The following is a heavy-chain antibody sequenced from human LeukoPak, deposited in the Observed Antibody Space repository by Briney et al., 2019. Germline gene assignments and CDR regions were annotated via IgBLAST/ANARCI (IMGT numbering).Heavy chain of an antibody. CDR2: INHSGST. J-gene: IGHJ4*02. Sequence: SETLSLTCAVYGGSFSGYYWSWIRQPPGKGLEWIGEINHSGSTNYNPSLESRVTISVDTSKNQFSLKLSSVTAADTAVYYCARGRRDIVATIGVNYFDYWGQGTLVTVSS. CDR3: ARGRRDIVATIGVNYFDY. V-gene: IGHV4-34*01. D-gene: IGHD5-12*01. CDR1: GGSFSGYY.